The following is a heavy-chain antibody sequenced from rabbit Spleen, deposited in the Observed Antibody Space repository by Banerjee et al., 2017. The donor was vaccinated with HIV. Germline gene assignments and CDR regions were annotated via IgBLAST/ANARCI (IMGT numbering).Heavy chain of an antibody. CDR3: ARDTSTSFSSYGMDL. J-gene: IGHJ6*01. CDR1: GFSLNNNYV. D-gene: IGHD1-1*01. Sequence: QELLEESGGGLVKPEGSLTLTCTASGFSLNNNYVMCWVRQAPGKGLEWIGCINTSSGDTVYATWAKGRFTISKTSWTTLTLQMTSLTVADTATYFCARDTSTSFSSYGMDLWGPGTLVTVS. V-gene: IGHV1S45*01. CDR2: INTSSGDT.